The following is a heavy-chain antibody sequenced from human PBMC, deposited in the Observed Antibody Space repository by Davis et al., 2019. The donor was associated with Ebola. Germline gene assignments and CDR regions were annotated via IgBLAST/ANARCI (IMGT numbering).Heavy chain of an antibody. D-gene: IGHD5-12*01. V-gene: IGHV3-11*04. CDR1: GFIFSDHY. CDR3: ARRGAGGNIDN. J-gene: IGHJ4*02. CDR2: ISSSGMTT. Sequence: GESLKISCVASGFIFSDHYMSWIRQAPGKGLEWISYISSSGMTTYYADSVRGRFTISRDNAKNLLYLQMNNLKAEDRAVYFCARRGAGGNIDNWGQGTLVTVS.